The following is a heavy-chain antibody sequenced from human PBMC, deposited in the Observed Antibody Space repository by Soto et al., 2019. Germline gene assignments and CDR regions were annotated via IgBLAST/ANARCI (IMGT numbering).Heavy chain of an antibody. CDR1: GGSISSYY. D-gene: IGHD6-13*01. CDR3: ARDRVSSWFSLDY. J-gene: IGHJ4*02. Sequence: QVQLQETGPGLVKPSETLSLTCTVSGGSISSYYWSWIRQPAGKGLEWIGRIYTSGSTNYNPSLKSRVTMSVDTSKNQFSLKLCSVTVADTALYYCARDRVSSWFSLDYWGQATLVTVSS. CDR2: IYTSGST. V-gene: IGHV4-4*07.